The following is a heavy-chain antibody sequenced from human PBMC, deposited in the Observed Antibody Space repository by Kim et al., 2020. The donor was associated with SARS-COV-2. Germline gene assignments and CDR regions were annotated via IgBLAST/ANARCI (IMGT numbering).Heavy chain of an antibody. Sequence: GGSPRLSCAASGFSFIRNDMSWVRQTPGKGLEWVSSISASGGSTYYADSVKGRFAISRDNPKRTLFLQMNSLRAEDTAVYFCAKDVDKMTTTKDALDIWGQGTLVTVSP. J-gene: IGHJ3*02. D-gene: IGHD4-17*01. CDR1: GFSFIRND. CDR3: AKDVDKMTTTKDALDI. CDR2: ISASGGST. V-gene: IGHV3-23*01.